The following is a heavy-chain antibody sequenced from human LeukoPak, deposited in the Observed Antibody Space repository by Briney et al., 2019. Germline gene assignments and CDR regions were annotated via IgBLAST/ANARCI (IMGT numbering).Heavy chain of an antibody. CDR3: ARGMSVGYRSSTSCRTYYYYYMDV. D-gene: IGHD2-2*01. CDR2: IIPIFGTA. CDR1: GGTFSSYA. Sequence: SVKVSCKASGGTFSSYAISWLRQAPGQGLEWMGGIIPIFGTANYAQKFQGRATITADESTSTAYMELSSLRSEDTAVYYCARGMSVGYRSSTSCRTYYYYYMDVWGKGTTVTVSS. J-gene: IGHJ6*03. V-gene: IGHV1-69*13.